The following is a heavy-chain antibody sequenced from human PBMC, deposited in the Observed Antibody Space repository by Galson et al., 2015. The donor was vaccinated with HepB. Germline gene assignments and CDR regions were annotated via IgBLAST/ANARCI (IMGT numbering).Heavy chain of an antibody. CDR2: IYTSGST. Sequence: TLSLTCTVSGGSISSGSYYWSWIRQPAGKGLEWIGRIYTSGSTNYNPSLKSRVTMSVDTSKNQFSLKLSSVTAADTAVYYCARDLWELLGHDAFDIWGQGTMVTVSS. CDR3: ARDLWELLGHDAFDI. CDR1: GGSISSGSYY. J-gene: IGHJ3*02. V-gene: IGHV4-61*02. D-gene: IGHD1-26*01.